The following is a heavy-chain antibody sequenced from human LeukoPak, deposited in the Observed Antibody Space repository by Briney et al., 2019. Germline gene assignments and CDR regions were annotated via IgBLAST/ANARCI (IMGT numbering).Heavy chain of an antibody. Sequence: SETLSLTCTVSGGSLSNYYWSWIRQPPGKALEWIGYMYYTGDTNYNPSLKSRVTISVDTSKNQFSLKLSSVTAADTAVYYCASTRYTHQVVPAAILADYYYYMDVWGKGTTVTVSS. CDR2: MYYTGDT. CDR3: ASTRYTHQVVPAAILADYYYYMDV. D-gene: IGHD2-2*02. J-gene: IGHJ6*03. CDR1: GGSLSNYY. V-gene: IGHV4-59*01.